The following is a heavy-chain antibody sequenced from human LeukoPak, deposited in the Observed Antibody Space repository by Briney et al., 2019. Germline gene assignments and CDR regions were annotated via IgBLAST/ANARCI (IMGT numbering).Heavy chain of an antibody. D-gene: IGHD6-19*01. V-gene: IGHV3-23*01. J-gene: IGHJ4*02. CDR3: AKGSGWYPFDY. Sequence: GGSLGLSCAASGFTFSSYWMSWVRQAPGKGLEWVSAISGSGGSTYYADSVKGRFTISRDNSKNTLYLQMNSLRAEDTAVYYCAKGSGWYPFDYWGQGTLVTVSS. CDR1: GFTFSSYW. CDR2: ISGSGGST.